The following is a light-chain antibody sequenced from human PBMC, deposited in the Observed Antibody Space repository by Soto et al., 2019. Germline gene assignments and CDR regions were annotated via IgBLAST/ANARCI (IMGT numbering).Light chain of an antibody. CDR1: QNISVW. Sequence: DIQMTQSPSTLSASVGDGFTITCRASQNISVWLAWYQQRPGKAPKFLMYDASSLATGVPSRFSGSGSGTEFTLTIRSLQPDDSATYSCQQYDSSSPTFGQGTVLEIK. CDR3: QQYDSSSPT. CDR2: DAS. J-gene: IGKJ2*01. V-gene: IGKV1-5*01.